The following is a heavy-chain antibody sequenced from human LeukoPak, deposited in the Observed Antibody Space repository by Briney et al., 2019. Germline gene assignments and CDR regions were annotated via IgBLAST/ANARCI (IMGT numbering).Heavy chain of an antibody. J-gene: IGHJ4*02. CDR1: GGSISSYY. CDR2: IYYSGST. D-gene: IGHD6-13*01. V-gene: IGHV4-59*12. CDR3: ARGQIAAKTLDY. Sequence: SETLSLTCTVSGGSISSYYWSWIRQPPGKGLEWIGYIYYSGSTNYNPSLKSRVTISVDTSKNQFSLKLSSVTAADTAVYYCARGQIAAKTLDYWGQGTLVTVSS.